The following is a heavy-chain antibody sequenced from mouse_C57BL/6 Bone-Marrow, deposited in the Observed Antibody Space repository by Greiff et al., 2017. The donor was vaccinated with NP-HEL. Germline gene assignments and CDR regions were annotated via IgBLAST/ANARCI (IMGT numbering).Heavy chain of an antibody. CDR1: GYSFTDYN. CDR2: INPNYGTT. Sequence: VQLQQSGPELVKPGASVKISCKASGYSFTDYNMNWVKQSTGKSLEWIGAINPNYGTTSYNQKFKGKATLTVDQSSSTAYMQLNSLTSEDSAVYYCASDGYYSYWYFDVWGTGTTVTVSS. D-gene: IGHD2-3*01. V-gene: IGHV1-39*01. J-gene: IGHJ1*03. CDR3: ASDGYYSYWYFDV.